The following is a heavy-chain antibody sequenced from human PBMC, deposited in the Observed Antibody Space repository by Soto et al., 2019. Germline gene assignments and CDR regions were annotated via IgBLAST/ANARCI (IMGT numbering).Heavy chain of an antibody. CDR1: GYTFTSSG. Sequence: QAQLVQSGAEVKKPGASVKVSCKASGYTFTSSGMSWVRQAPGQGVEWMGWVSAHTGSTEYAQRFQRRVTMTTDRSTSTAYMELRSLRSDDTAVYYCARAFFYQGSDSRGYSFDAFDFWGPGTLVTVSS. CDR3: ARAFFYQGSDSRGYSFDAFDF. D-gene: IGHD3-22*01. CDR2: VSAHTGST. J-gene: IGHJ3*01. V-gene: IGHV1-18*01.